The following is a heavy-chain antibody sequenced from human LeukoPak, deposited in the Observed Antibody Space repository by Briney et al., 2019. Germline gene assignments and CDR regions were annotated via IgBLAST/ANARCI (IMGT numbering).Heavy chain of an antibody. CDR1: GGSFSGYY. V-gene: IGHV4-34*01. D-gene: IGHD6-13*01. CDR3: ALVAAAGTFDY. CDR2: INHSGST. J-gene: IGHJ4*02. Sequence: SETLSLTCAVYGGSFSGYYWSWIRQPPGKGLEWIGEINHSGSTNYNPSLKSRVTISVDTSKNQFSLKLSSVTAADTAVYYCALVAAAGTFDYWGQGTLVTVSS.